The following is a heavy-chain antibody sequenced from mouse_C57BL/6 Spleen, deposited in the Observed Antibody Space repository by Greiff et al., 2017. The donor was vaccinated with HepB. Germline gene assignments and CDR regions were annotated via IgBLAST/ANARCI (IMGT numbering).Heavy chain of an antibody. CDR1: GYTFTSYW. Sequence: QVQLQQPGAELVKPGASVKLSCKASGYTFTSYWMHWVKQRPGQGLEWIGMIHPNSGSTNYNEKFKSKATLTVDKSSSTAYMQLSSLTSEDSAVYYCARRRDNYPAWFAYWGQGTLVTVSA. CDR3: ARRRDNYPAWFAY. CDR2: IHPNSGST. J-gene: IGHJ3*01. V-gene: IGHV1-64*01. D-gene: IGHD1-3*01.